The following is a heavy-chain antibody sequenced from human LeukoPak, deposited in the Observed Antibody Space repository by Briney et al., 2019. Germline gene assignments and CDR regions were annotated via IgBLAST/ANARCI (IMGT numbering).Heavy chain of an antibody. V-gene: IGHV1-2*02. D-gene: IGHD3-22*01. CDR3: ARDLDSSGTDGGLDY. CDR1: GYTFTGYY. Sequence: SVKVSCKASGYTFTGYYMHWVRQAPGQGLEWMGWINPNSGGTNYAQKFQGRVTMTRDTSISTAYMELSRLRSDDTAVYYCARDLDSSGTDGGLDYCGQGTLVTVSS. J-gene: IGHJ4*02. CDR2: INPNSGGT.